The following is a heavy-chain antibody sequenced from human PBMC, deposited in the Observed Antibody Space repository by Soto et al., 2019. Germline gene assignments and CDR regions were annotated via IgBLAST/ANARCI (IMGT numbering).Heavy chain of an antibody. V-gene: IGHV3-30-3*01. CDR1: GFTFSSYA. D-gene: IGHD3-3*01. Sequence: PGGALRLSCAASGFTFSSYAMHWVRQAPGKGLEWVAAISYDGSNKYYADSVKGRFTISRDNSKNTLYLQMNSLRAEDTAVYYCARDLTYYDFWSGPVYWYGMDVWGQGTTVAVSS. J-gene: IGHJ6*02. CDR3: ARDLTYYDFWSGPVYWYGMDV. CDR2: ISYDGSNK.